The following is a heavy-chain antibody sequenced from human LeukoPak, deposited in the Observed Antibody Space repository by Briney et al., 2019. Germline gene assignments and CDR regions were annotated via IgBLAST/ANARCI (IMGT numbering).Heavy chain of an antibody. V-gene: IGHV3-23*01. CDR1: GFTFSNYA. CDR2: ISGSGGST. J-gene: IGHJ4*02. Sequence: GGSLRLSCAASGFTFSNYAMNWVRQAPGKGLEWVSAISGSGGSTYYADSVKGRFTISRDNSKNTLYLQMNSLRAEDTAVYYCAKAPRYYYDSSGYAHNDYWGQGTLVTVSS. D-gene: IGHD3-22*01. CDR3: AKAPRYYYDSSGYAHNDY.